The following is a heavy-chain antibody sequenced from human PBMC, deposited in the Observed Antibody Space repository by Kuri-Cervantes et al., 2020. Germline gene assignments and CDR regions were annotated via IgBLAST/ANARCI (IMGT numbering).Heavy chain of an antibody. CDR2: ITATSRNI. J-gene: IGHJ4*02. D-gene: IGHD6-6*01. V-gene: IGHV3-21*01. CDR3: ARSMAYYFFDF. Sequence: GESLKISCAASGFTFNDYWMSWVRQAPGKGLEWVSSITATSRNIKYADSLKGRFTISRDNAKDSMYLQINSLRAEDTAVYYCARSMAYYFFDFWGPGTLVTVSS. CDR1: GFTFNDYW.